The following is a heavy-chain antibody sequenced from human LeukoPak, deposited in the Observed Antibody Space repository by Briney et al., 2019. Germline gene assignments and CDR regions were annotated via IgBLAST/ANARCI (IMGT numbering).Heavy chain of an antibody. D-gene: IGHD3-22*01. CDR3: ASTYYYDSSGYYDHYFDY. CDR2: IIPIFGTA. CDR1: GYTFTSYG. Sequence: SVKVSCKASGYTFTSYGISWVRQAPGQGLEWMGGIIPIFGTANYAQKFQGRVTITADKSTSTAYMELSSLRSEDTAVYYCASTYYYDSSGYYDHYFDYWGQGTLVTVSS. V-gene: IGHV1-69*06. J-gene: IGHJ4*02.